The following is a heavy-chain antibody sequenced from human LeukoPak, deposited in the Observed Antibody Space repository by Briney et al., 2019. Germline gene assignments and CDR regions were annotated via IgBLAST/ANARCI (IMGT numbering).Heavy chain of an antibody. D-gene: IGHD5-12*01. CDR2: ISASGSAT. V-gene: IGHV3-23*01. CDR3: ARGDDSGYYDYFDY. Sequence: GGSLRLSCAASGFIFSNYGMNWVRQAPGKGLEWVAAISASGSATSYADSVRGRFTISRDNSKSTTYLQMNSLRAEDTAMYYCARGDDSGYYDYFDYWGQGALVTVSS. CDR1: GFIFSNYG. J-gene: IGHJ4*02.